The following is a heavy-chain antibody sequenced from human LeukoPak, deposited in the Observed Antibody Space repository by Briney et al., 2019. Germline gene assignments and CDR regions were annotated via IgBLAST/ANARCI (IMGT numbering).Heavy chain of an antibody. Sequence: SETLCLTCAVSGGSISSSNWWSWVRQPAGKGLEWIGEIYHSGSTNYNPSLKSRVTISVDKSKNQFSLKLSSVTAADTAIYYCANPKNDYSDRYNYFDPWGQGTQVCVSS. D-gene: IGHD4-17*01. V-gene: IGHV4-4*02. J-gene: IGHJ5*02. CDR1: GGSISSSNW. CDR2: IYHSGST. CDR3: ANPKNDYSDRYNYFDP.